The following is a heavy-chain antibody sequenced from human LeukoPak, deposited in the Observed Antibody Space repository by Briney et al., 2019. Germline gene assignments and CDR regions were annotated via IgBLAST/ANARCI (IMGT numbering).Heavy chain of an antibody. CDR3: AKERAGYANPYYFDY. Sequence: GGSLRLSCAASGFTFSTYAMSWVRQAPGKGLEWVSTISGSGANTYYADSVRGRFTISRDNSKITLYLHMNSLRAEDTAVYYGAKERAGYANPYYFDYWGQGTLVTVSS. CDR1: GFTFSTYA. D-gene: IGHD3-9*01. V-gene: IGHV3-23*01. J-gene: IGHJ4*02. CDR2: ISGSGANT.